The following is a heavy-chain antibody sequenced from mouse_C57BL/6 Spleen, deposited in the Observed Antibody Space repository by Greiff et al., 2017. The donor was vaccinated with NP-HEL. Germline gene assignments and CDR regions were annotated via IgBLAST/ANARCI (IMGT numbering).Heavy chain of an antibody. CDR1: GFNIKDDY. CDR2: IDPENGDT. Sequence: VQLQQSGAELVRPGASVKLSCTASGFNIKDDYMHWVKQRPEQGLEWIGWIDPENGDTEYASKFQGKATITADTSSNTAYLQLSSLTSEDTAVYYCTTYGSSPYFDVWGTGTTVTVSS. J-gene: IGHJ1*03. D-gene: IGHD1-1*01. V-gene: IGHV14-4*01. CDR3: TTYGSSPYFDV.